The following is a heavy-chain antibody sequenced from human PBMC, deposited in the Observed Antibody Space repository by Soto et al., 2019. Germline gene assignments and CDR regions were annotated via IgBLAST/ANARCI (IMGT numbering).Heavy chain of an antibody. CDR2: ISWNSGSI. D-gene: IGHD5-12*01. CDR3: AKDSYSGYDKVDYFDY. V-gene: IGHV3-9*01. J-gene: IGHJ4*02. Sequence: EVQLVESGGGLVQPGRSLRLSCAASGFTFDDYAMHWVRQAPGKGLEWVSGISWNSGSIGYADSVKGRFTISRDNAKNSLYLQMNSLRAEDTALYYCAKDSYSGYDKVDYFDYWGQGPLVTVSP. CDR1: GFTFDDYA.